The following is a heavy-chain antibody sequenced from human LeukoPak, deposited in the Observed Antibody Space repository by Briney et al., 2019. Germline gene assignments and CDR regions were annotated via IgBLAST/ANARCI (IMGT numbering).Heavy chain of an antibody. D-gene: IGHD3-3*01. CDR3: ARELTIFGVVIRLDYYYMDV. Sequence: PSETLSLTCTVSGGSISSYYWSWIRQPAGKGLEWIGRIYTSGSTNYNPSLKSRVTMSVDTSKNQFSLKLSSVTAAGTAVYYCARELTIFGVVIRLDYYYMDVWGKGTTVTVSS. J-gene: IGHJ6*03. V-gene: IGHV4-4*07. CDR1: GGSISSYY. CDR2: IYTSGST.